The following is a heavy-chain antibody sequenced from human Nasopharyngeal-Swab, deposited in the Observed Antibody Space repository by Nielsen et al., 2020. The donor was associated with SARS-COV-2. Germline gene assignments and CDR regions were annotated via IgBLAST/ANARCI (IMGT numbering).Heavy chain of an antibody. V-gene: IGHV3-33*01. CDR2: IWYDGSNQ. Sequence: GESLKISCAASGFTFSNFGMHWVRQAPGKGLEWVADIWYDGSNQYYADSVKGRFTVSRDQSKNTLYLQMNSLKAEDTAVYFCVRDRLGYCSGGSCTNWYFDLWGRGTLLTVSS. J-gene: IGHJ2*01. D-gene: IGHD2-15*01. CDR3: VRDRLGYCSGGSCTNWYFDL. CDR1: GFTFSNFG.